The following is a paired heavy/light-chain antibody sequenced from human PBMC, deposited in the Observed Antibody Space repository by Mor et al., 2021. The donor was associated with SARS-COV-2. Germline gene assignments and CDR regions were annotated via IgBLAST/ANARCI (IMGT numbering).Heavy chain of an antibody. CDR3: AKRDSYNSGPNDY. D-gene: IGHD1-1*01. V-gene: IGHV3-23*01. CDR2: ISASGSST. J-gene: IGHJ4*02. Sequence: EVHLLESGGGLVQPGGSLRLSCAASGFIFTSYGMMWVRQAPGKGLEWVSAISASGSSTYYADSVKGRFTTSRDNSRNTVYLVMNSLGAEDTALYYCAKRDSYNSGPNDYCGQGTLVTVSS. CDR1: GFIFTSYG.
Light chain of an antibody. V-gene: IGKV1-17*01. J-gene: IGKJ4*01. CDR2: AAS. Sequence: DIQMTQSPSSLSASVGDRVTITCRASQGIRNDLAWYQQKPGKAPNRLIYAASSLQSGVPSRFSGSGSGTEFTLTISSLQPEDFATYYCLQHNSYPLTFGGGTKVEIK. CDR3: LQHNSYPLT. CDR1: QGIRND.